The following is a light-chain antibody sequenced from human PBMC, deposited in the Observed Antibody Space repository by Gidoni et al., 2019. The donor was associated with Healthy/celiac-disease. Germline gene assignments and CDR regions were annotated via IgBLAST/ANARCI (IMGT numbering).Light chain of an antibody. CDR1: QSIRSW. V-gene: IGKV1-5*03. CDR3: QQYNSYST. Sequence: DIQMTQSPSTLSASVGDRVTITCRASQSIRSWLAWYQQKPGKAPKLLSYKASSLESGVPSRFSGSGSGTEFTLTISSLQPDDFATYYCQQYNSYSTFGQGTKLEIK. J-gene: IGKJ2*01. CDR2: KAS.